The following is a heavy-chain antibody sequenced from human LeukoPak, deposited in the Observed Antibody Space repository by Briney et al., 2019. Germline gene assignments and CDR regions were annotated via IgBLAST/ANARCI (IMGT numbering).Heavy chain of an antibody. CDR2: FDPEDGET. J-gene: IGHJ4*02. Sequence: ASVKVSCKVSGYTLTELSMHWVRQAPGKGLEWMGGFDPEDGETIYAQEFQGRVTMTEDTSTDTAYMELSSLRSEDTAVYCCATDSAAAGTIFDYWGRGTLVTVSS. CDR3: ATDSAAAGTIFDY. V-gene: IGHV1-24*01. D-gene: IGHD6-13*01. CDR1: GYTLTELS.